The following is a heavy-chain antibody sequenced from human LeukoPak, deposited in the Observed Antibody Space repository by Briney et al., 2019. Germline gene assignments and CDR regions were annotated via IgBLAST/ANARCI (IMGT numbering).Heavy chain of an antibody. J-gene: IGHJ3*02. D-gene: IGHD6-6*01. CDR3: ARVGRRSSSSLDAFDI. CDR1: GGSFSGYY. V-gene: IGHV4-34*01. CDR2: INHSGST. Sequence: PSETLSLTCAVYGGSFSGYYWSWIRQPPGKGLEWIGEINHSGSTNYNPSLKSRVTISVDTSKNQFSLKLSSVTAADTAVYYCARVGRRSSSSLDAFDIWGQGTMVTVSS.